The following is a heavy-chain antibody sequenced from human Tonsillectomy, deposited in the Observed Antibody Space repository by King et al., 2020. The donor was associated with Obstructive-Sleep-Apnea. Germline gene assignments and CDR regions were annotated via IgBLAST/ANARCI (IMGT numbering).Heavy chain of an antibody. J-gene: IGHJ4*02. CDR1: GGSISSYY. CDR2: IYYTGST. D-gene: IGHD1-26*01. CDR3: ARGALTLRGSLDY. Sequence: QLQESGPGLVKPSETLSLSCSVSGGSISSYYWSWIRQPPGKGLEWIGYIYYTGSTNYNPSLKSLVTISVDTSKNQFSLKLSSVTAADTAVYYCARGALTLRGSLDYWGQGTLVTVSS. V-gene: IGHV4-59*01.